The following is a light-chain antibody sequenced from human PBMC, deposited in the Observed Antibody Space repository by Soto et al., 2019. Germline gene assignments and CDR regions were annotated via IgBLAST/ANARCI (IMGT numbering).Light chain of an antibody. J-gene: IGKJ1*01. CDR2: LSS. V-gene: IGKV2-28*01. CDR3: MQRLQSWT. CDR1: QSLLHSNGYND. Sequence: DSVMPQSPLSLPVTPGEPASISCRSSQSLLHSNGYNDLDWYLQKPGQSPHLLIYLSSNRASGDPDRFGGSGSGTDFTLKISRVAAEDVVVYYCMQRLQSWTFGQGTKVEI.